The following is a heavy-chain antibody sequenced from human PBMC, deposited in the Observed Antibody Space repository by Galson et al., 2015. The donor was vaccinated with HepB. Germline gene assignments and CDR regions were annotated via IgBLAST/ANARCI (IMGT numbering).Heavy chain of an antibody. CDR3: ARDLGGADAFDI. CDR1: GYTFISYY. J-gene: IGHJ3*02. V-gene: IGHV1-46*01. D-gene: IGHD3-16*01. CDR2: INPSGGST. Sequence: SVKVSCKASGYTFISYYMHWVRQVPGQGLEWMGIINPSGGSTTYAQRFQGRVTMTRDTSTSTVYMELSSLRSEDTAVYYCARDLGGADAFDIWAKGQWPPSLQ.